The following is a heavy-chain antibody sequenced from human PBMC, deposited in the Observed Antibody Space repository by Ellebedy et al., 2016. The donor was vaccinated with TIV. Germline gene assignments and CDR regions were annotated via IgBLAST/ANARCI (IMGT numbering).Heavy chain of an antibody. J-gene: IGHJ3*02. Sequence: GGSLRLSCAASRFTFSSYWMSWVRQAPGTGLEWVANIKQDGSEKYYVDSVKGRFTISRENAKNSLYLQMNSLKAEDTAVYYCATDGSYGDYLSPTHAFEIWGQGTMVTVSS. CDR3: ATDGSYGDYLSPTHAFEI. CDR2: IKQDGSEK. D-gene: IGHD4-17*01. V-gene: IGHV3-7*01. CDR1: RFTFSSYW.